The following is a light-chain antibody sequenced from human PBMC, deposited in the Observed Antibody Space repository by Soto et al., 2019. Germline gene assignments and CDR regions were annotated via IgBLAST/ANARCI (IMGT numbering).Light chain of an antibody. CDR2: DVS. V-gene: IGLV2-14*01. CDR3: SSYTSTSSGV. CDR1: SVDVGGYNY. Sequence: QSVLTEPAAVSGSPGQSITIACPGTSVDVGGYNYVSWYQQHPGKAPKLMIYDVSNRPSGVSNRFSGPKSGNTASLTISGLQAEDEADYYCSSYTSTSSGVFGTGTKVTVL. J-gene: IGLJ1*01.